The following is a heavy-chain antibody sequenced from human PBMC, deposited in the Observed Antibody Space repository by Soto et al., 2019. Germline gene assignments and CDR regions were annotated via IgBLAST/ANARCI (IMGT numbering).Heavy chain of an antibody. D-gene: IGHD3-3*01. CDR2: IYYSGST. V-gene: IGHV4-59*12. CDR3: ARDRDKYYDFWSGYTRPDYYGMDV. Sequence: SETLSLTCTVSGGSISSYYWSWIRQPPGKGLEWIGYIYYSGSTYYNPSLKSRVTISVDTSKNQFSLKLSSVTAADTAVYYCARDRDKYYDFWSGYTRPDYYGMDVWGQGTTVTVSS. J-gene: IGHJ6*02. CDR1: GGSISSYY.